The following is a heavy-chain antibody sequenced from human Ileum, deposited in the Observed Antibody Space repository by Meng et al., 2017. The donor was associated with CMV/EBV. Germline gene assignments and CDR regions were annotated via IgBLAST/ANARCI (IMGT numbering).Heavy chain of an antibody. Sequence: VRQTQGGAGLVKPSGTPALTYAVYGWSFSGYDWSWNRQPPGKGLEWIGEINHSGSTNYNPSLKSRVTISVDTSKNQFFLKLSSVTAADTAVYYCARGVAGGPFDYWGQGTLVTVSS. CDR2: INHSGST. J-gene: IGHJ4*02. CDR3: ARGVAGGPFDY. V-gene: IGHV4-34*01. CDR1: GWSFSGYD. D-gene: IGHD2-15*01.